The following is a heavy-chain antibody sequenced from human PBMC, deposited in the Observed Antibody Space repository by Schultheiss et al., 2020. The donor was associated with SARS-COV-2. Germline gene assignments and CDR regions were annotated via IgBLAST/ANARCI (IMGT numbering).Heavy chain of an antibody. D-gene: IGHD1-26*01. Sequence: SVKVSCKASGGTFSSYAISWVRQAPGQGLEWMGGIIPIFGTANYAQKFQGRVTMTTDTSTSTAYMELRSLRSDDTALYYCARDLASTSNWEFDYWGQGTLVTVSS. J-gene: IGHJ4*02. CDR2: IIPIFGTA. V-gene: IGHV1-69*05. CDR1: GGTFSSYA. CDR3: ARDLASTSNWEFDY.